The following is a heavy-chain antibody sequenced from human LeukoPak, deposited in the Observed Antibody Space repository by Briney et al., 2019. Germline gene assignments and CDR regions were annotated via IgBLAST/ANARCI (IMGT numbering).Heavy chain of an antibody. CDR1: GGSFSGYY. CDR3: ARGRGYYDILTGQRPNYYYYMDV. D-gene: IGHD3-9*01. Sequence: PSETLSLTCAVYGGSFSGYYWSWIRQPPGKGLEWIGEINHSGSTNYNPSLKSRVTISVDTSKNQFSLKLSSVTAADTAVYYCARGRGYYDILTGQRPNYYYYMDVWGKGTTVTVSS. V-gene: IGHV4-34*01. J-gene: IGHJ6*03. CDR2: INHSGST.